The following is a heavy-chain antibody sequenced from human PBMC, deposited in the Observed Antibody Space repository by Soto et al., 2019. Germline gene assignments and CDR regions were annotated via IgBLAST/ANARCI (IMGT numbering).Heavy chain of an antibody. J-gene: IGHJ4*02. Sequence: QVQLVQSGAEVKKPGASVKVSCKASGYTFTSYGISWVRQAPGQGLEWMGWISGYNGNTNYAQKLQRRVTMTTNTSTSTEDSERRSLSPDDPTVYSCARSGCSGRICYSYSVDYWDRGTL. D-gene: IGHD2-15*01. V-gene: IGHV1-18*01. CDR1: GYTFTSYG. CDR2: ISGYNGNT. CDR3: ARSGCSGRICYSYSVDY.